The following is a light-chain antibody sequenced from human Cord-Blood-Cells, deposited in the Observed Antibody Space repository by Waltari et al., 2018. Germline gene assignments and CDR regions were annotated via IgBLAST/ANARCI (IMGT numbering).Light chain of an antibody. J-gene: IGKJ2*01. V-gene: IGKV1-39*01. CDR3: QQSYSTPYT. Sequence: DIQMTQSPSSLSASVGDRVTITCRASQSISSYLNWYQQKPGKAPKLLIYAASSLQSEVPSRCSGSGSGTDFTLTISSLQPEDFATYYCQQSYSTPYTFGQGTKLEIK. CDR2: AAS. CDR1: QSISSY.